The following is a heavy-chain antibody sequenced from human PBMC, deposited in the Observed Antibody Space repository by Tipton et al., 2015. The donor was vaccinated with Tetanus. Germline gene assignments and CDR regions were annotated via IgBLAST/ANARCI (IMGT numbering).Heavy chain of an antibody. V-gene: IGHV4-59*02. J-gene: IGHJ3*01. Sequence: TLSLTCSVSGTSVRSFYWSWIRQSPGKAPEWIGYSYYVGSPNHNPSLKSRVTTSIDSSKNQLSLRLTSATAADTAVYYCAGPTLARDAFDFWGQGTMVTVS. CDR3: AGPTLARDAFDF. CDR2: SYYVGSP. CDR1: GTSVRSFY. D-gene: IGHD5-12*01.